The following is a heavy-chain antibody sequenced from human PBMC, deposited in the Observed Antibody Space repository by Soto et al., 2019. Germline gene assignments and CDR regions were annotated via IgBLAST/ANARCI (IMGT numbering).Heavy chain of an antibody. D-gene: IGHD3-10*01. Sequence: PGGSLRLSCAASGFTFDDYTMHWVRQAPGKGLEWVSLISWDGGSTYYADSVKGRFTISRDNSKNSLYLQMNSLRTEDTALYYCAKDLGTMDYYYGMDVWGQGTTVTVSS. J-gene: IGHJ6*02. CDR3: AKDLGTMDYYYGMDV. CDR1: GFTFDDYT. CDR2: ISWDGGST. V-gene: IGHV3-43*01.